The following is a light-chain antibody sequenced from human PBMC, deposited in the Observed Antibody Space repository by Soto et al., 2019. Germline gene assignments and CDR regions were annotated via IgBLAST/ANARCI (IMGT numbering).Light chain of an antibody. CDR2: GAS. CDR3: QQYGSSGT. J-gene: IGKJ1*01. V-gene: IGKV3-20*01. Sequence: TQSPSAMSASVGDRVTITCRASQGISNYLAWYQQKPGQAPRLLIYGASNRATGIPDRFSGSGSGTDFTLTISRLEPEDFAVYYCQQYGSSGTFGQGTKVDIK. CDR1: QGISNY.